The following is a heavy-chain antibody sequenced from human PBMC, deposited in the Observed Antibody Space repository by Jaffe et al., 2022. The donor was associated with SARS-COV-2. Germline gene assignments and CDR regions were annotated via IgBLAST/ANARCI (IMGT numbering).Heavy chain of an antibody. CDR1: GESLSDYF. V-gene: IGHV4-34*01. D-gene: IGHD2-15*01. Sequence: QVQLQQWGAGLLKPSQTLSLTCAVYGESLSDYFWDWIRQPPGKGLEWIGEISPSGSTNYSPSLKSRVTISVDTSKNQFSLNLSSVTAADTAVYYCARARCSGGGCYYLYNNYYYMDVWGKGTTVTVSS. J-gene: IGHJ6*03. CDR3: ARARCSGGGCYYLYNNYYYMDV. CDR2: ISPSGST.